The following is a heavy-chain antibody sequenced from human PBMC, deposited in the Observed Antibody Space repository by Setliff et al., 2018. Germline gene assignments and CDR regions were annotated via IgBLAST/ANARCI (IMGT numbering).Heavy chain of an antibody. CDR1: GFTFSSYG. J-gene: IGHJ4*02. CDR3: TRSRGTTVYDY. V-gene: IGHV3-7*03. Sequence: GGSLRLSCAASGFTFSSYGMHWVRQAPGKGLEWVANIKEDGSEKYYVDSVKGRFTISRDNTKNLVYLQMDSLRADDTAVYYCTRSRGTTVYDYWGQGTLVTVSS. CDR2: IKEDGSEK. D-gene: IGHD1-7*01.